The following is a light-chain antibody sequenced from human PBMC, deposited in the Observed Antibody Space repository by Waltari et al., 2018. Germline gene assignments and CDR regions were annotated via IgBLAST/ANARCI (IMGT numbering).Light chain of an antibody. CDR1: QSVSNS. CDR2: SAS. V-gene: IGKV3D-15*01. Sequence: EIVMTQSPPTLSVSPGERATLSCRASQSVSNSLAWYQHRPVRAPRLLIHSASTRAPGIPARFSGSGSETEFTLTISNLQSEDFALYYCQQYNNWPPITFGQGTRLEIK. CDR3: QQYNNWPPIT. J-gene: IGKJ5*01.